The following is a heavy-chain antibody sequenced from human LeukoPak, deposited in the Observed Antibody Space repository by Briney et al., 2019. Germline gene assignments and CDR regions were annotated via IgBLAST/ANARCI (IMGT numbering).Heavy chain of an antibody. CDR2: IHPNTGGP. CDR3: ARKGEHYGDYDY. CDR1: GYTFTGYY. D-gene: IGHD4-17*01. J-gene: IGHJ4*02. Sequence: GASVKVSCKASGYTFTGYYIHWVRRAPGQGLEWMGWIHPNTGGPYYAQKFQGRVTMTRDTSISTAYMELSSLTSDDTAVHYCARKGEHYGDYDYWGQGTLVTVFS. V-gene: IGHV1-2*02.